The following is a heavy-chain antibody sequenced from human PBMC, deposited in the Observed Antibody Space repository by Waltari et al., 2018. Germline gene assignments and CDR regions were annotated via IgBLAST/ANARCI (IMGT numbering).Heavy chain of an antibody. CDR1: GGTFSSYA. D-gene: IGHD3-10*01. J-gene: IGHJ6*02. CDR3: AREGITMVRGFYGMDV. CDR2: IIPIFGTA. V-gene: IGHV1-69*01. Sequence: VKLVQSGAEVKEPGSSVNVSCKASGGTFSSYAIRWVRQAPGQGLEWMGGIIPIFGTANYAQKFQGRVTITADESTSTAYMELSSLRSEDTAVYYCAREGITMVRGFYGMDVWGQGTTVTVSS.